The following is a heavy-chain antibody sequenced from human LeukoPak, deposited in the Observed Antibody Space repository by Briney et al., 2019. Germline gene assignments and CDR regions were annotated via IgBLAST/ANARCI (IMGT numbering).Heavy chain of an antibody. D-gene: IGHD1-26*01. CDR3: ARLGGARAFGI. J-gene: IGHJ3*02. V-gene: IGHV4-59*01. CDR1: GGSISSYY. CDR2: IYYSGST. Sequence: SETLSLTCTVSGGSISSYYWSWIRQPPGKGLEWIGYIYYSGSTNYNPSLKSRVTISVDTSKNQFSLKLSSVTAADTAVYYCARLGGARAFGIWGQGTMVTVSS.